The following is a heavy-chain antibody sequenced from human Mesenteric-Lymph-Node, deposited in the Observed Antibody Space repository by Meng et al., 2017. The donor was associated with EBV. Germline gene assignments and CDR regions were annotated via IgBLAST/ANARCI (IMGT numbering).Heavy chain of an antibody. CDR1: WFSHSTSGVG. Sequence: QLTFKESVSTLMKPTQPLKLTCTFSWFSHSTSGVGVGWLRHPPGKALEWLALIYWDDDTRYSPSLKSRLNITKDTSKNQVVLTMTNMDPVDTATYYCAHTSGDLYFDYWGQGTLVTVSS. J-gene: IGHJ4*02. V-gene: IGHV2-5*02. CDR2: IYWDDDT. CDR3: AHTSGDLYFDY. D-gene: IGHD3-10*01.